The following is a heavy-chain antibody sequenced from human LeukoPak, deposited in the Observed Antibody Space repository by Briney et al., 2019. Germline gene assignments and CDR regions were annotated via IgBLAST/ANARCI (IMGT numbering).Heavy chain of an antibody. CDR1: GGSFSDYL. Sequence: SETLSLTCGVSGGSFSDYLWICIPQPPGKALEWIGQINHVATTNYNPSLKSRVTMSVDRSKNQFSLRLSSVTAADRAVYYCARGRTGSTNYDYWGQGVLVTVSS. J-gene: IGHJ4*02. D-gene: IGHD3-10*01. CDR2: INHVATT. V-gene: IGHV4-34*01. CDR3: ARGRTGSTNYDY.